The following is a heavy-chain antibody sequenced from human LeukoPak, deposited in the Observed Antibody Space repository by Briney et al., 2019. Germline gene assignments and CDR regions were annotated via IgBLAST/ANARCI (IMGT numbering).Heavy chain of an antibody. CDR2: IYHSGST. CDR1: GYSISSGYY. V-gene: IGHV4-38-2*02. CDR3: ARTTAMVSLSVYYFDY. D-gene: IGHD5-18*01. Sequence: SETLSLTCTVSGYSISSGYYWGWIRQPPGKGLEWIGSIYHSGSTYYNPSLKSRVTISVDTSKNQFSLKLSSVTAADTAVYYCARTTAMVSLSVYYFDYWGQGTLVTVSS. J-gene: IGHJ4*02.